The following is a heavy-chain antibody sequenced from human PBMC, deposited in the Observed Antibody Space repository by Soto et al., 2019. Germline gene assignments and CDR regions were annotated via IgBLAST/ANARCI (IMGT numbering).Heavy chain of an antibody. CDR1: GFNVTNTY. Sequence: GALRLSCAVSGFNVTNTYMSWFRQARGKVLEWVSVIYRGFSTFYADSVKGRFTVSRDDSKNTVSLQMNSLRAEDTAVYYCARDRSDSSRDDSFDIWGQGTMVTVSS. V-gene: IGHV3-53*01. D-gene: IGHD6-6*01. J-gene: IGHJ3*02. CDR3: ARDRSDSSRDDSFDI. CDR2: IYRGFST.